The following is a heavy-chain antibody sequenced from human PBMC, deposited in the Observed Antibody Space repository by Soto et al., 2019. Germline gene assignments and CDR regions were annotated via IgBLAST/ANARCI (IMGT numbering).Heavy chain of an antibody. CDR2: ISYGGST. J-gene: IGHJ4*02. D-gene: IGHD5-18*01. CDR3: SRGILV. V-gene: IGHV4-31*03. Sequence: QVQLQESGPGLVKPSQTLSLTCTVSGGSINSGGYCWSWIRQHPGKGLDWIGCISYGGSTSYNPSLKSRVTISVDTSKNQFSLKLTSVTVADTAVSHCSRGILVWGQGALITVSS. CDR1: GGSINSGGYC.